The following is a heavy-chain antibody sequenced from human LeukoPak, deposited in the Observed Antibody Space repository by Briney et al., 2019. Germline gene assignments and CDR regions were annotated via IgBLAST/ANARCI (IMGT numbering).Heavy chain of an antibody. V-gene: IGHV3-23*01. D-gene: IGHD1-1*01. CDR3: AKTGGVYTTWYYFDY. Sequence: GGSLRLSCAASGFTFSSYAMSWVRQAPGKGLEWVSAISGSGSSTYYADSVKGRVTISRDNSKNTLYLQMHSLRAEDTAVYYCAKTGGVYTTWYYFDYWGQGTLVTVSS. J-gene: IGHJ4*02. CDR2: ISGSGSST. CDR1: GFTFSSYA.